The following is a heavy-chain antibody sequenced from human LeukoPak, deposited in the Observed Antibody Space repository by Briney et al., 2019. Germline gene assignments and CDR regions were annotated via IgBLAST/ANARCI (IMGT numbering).Heavy chain of an antibody. Sequence: GASVKVSCKASGCTFSTYAVNWVRHAPGQGLEWMGGIIPLFGTANYAKKFQGRVTITTDESTSTAYLELSSLRSEGAAVYYCARPRIARPSHYCFDYWGQGTLVTVSS. J-gene: IGHJ4*02. CDR2: IIPLFGTA. CDR3: ARPRIARPSHYCFDY. D-gene: IGHD3-16*02. V-gene: IGHV1-69*05. CDR1: GCTFSTYA.